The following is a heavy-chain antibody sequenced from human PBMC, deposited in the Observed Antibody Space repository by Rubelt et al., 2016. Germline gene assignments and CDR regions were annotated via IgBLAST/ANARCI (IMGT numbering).Heavy chain of an antibody. CDR2: INHSGST. Sequence: QLQLQESGPGLVKPSETLSLTCTVSGGSISGSTYYWGWIRQPPGKGPEWIGEINHSGSTNYNPSLMSGVTFSVDTSKNQFSLKLSSVTAADTAVYYCARGRYYYGSGSYVVPFDYWGQGTLVTVSS. CDR1: GGSISGSTYY. V-gene: IGHV4-39*07. D-gene: IGHD3-10*01. J-gene: IGHJ4*02. CDR3: ARGRYYYGSGSYVVPFDY.